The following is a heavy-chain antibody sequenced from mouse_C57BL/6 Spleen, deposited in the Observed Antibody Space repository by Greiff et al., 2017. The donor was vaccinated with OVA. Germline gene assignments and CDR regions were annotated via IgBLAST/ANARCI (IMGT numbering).Heavy chain of an antibody. J-gene: IGHJ4*01. D-gene: IGHD1-1*01. CDR1: GFSLTSYA. V-gene: IGHV2-9-1*01. CDR3: ARNYYGSSYAMDY. CDR2: LWTGGGT. Sequence: VQLQQSGPGLVAPSQSLSITCTVSGFSLTSYAISWVRQPPGKGLEWLGVLWTGGGTNYNSALKSRLSISKDNSKSQVFLKMNSLQTDDTARYYCARNYYGSSYAMDYWGQGTSVTVSS.